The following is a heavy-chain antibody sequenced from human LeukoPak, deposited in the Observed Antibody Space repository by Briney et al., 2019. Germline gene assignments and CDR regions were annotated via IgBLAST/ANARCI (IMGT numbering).Heavy chain of an antibody. J-gene: IGHJ5*02. Sequence: SETLSLTCTVSGYSISSGYYWGWIRQPPGKGLEWIGSIYHSGSTFYNPSLKSRVTISVDTSKDQFSLKLSSVTAADTAVYYCARAYSSSWYFNWFDPWGQGTLVTVSS. CDR3: ARAYSSSWYFNWFDP. CDR1: GYSISSGYY. V-gene: IGHV4-38-2*02. CDR2: IYHSGST. D-gene: IGHD6-13*01.